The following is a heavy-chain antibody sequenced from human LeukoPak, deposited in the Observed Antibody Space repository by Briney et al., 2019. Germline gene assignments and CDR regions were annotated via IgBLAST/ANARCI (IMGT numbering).Heavy chain of an antibody. J-gene: IGHJ4*02. CDR1: GYTFTSYG. CDR2: ISAYNGNT. V-gene: IGHV1-18*01. CDR3: ARENRKYYYDSSGYRFDY. D-gene: IGHD3-22*01. Sequence: GASVKVSCKASGYTFTSYGISWVRQAPGQGLEWMGWISAYNGNTNYAQKLQGRVTMTTDTSTSTAYMELRSQRSDDTAVYYCARENRKYYYDSSGYRFDYWGQGTLVTVSS.